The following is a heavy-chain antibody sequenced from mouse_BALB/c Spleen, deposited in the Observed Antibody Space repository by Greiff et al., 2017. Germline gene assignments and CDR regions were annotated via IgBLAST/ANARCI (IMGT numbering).Heavy chain of an antibody. D-gene: IGHD1-1*01. V-gene: IGHV3-6*02. J-gene: IGHJ2*01. CDR2: ISYDGSN. CDR3: ALLLRPFDY. CDR1: GYSITSGYY. Sequence: DVKLVESGPGLVKPSQSLSLTCSVTGYSITSGYYWNWIRQFPGNKLEWMGYISYDGSNNYNPSLKNRISITRDTSKNQFFLKLNSVTTEDTATYYCALLLRPFDYWGQGTTLTVSS.